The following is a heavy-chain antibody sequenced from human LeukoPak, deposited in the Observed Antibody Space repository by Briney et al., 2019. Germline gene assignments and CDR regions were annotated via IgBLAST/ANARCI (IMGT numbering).Heavy chain of an antibody. J-gene: IGHJ4*02. CDR1: GFIFSTSE. V-gene: IGHV3-74*01. D-gene: IGHD5-12*01. CDR3: ARSYSGYDAFFDY. CDR2: INSDGSST. Sequence: GGSLRLSCAASGFIFSTSEMNWARQAPGKGLVWVSRINSDGSSTSYADSVKGRFTISRDNAKNTLYLQMNSLRAEDTAVYYCARSYSGYDAFFDYWGQGTLVTVSS.